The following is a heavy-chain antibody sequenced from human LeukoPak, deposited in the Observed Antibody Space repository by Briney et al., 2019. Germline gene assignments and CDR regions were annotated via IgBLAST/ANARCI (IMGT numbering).Heavy chain of an antibody. D-gene: IGHD6-13*01. CDR2: ISWNSGSI. Sequence: PGGSLRLSCAASGFTFDDYAMHWVRQAPGKGLEWVSGISWNSGSIGYADSVKGRFTISRDNAKNSLYLQMHSLRAEDTALYYCAKAGYSSSWYLTAPFDYWGQGTLVTVSS. V-gene: IGHV3-9*01. CDR1: GFTFDDYA. CDR3: AKAGYSSSWYLTAPFDY. J-gene: IGHJ4*02.